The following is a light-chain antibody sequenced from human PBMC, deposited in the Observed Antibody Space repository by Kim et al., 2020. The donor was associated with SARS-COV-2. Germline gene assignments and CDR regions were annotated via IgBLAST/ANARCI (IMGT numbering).Light chain of an antibody. V-gene: IGLV3-19*01. CDR2: GKN. CDR1: SLSSYY. CDR3: NSRDSSGNHLV. Sequence: ALGQTLRITCQGYSLSSYYASWYQQKPGQAPVLVIYGKNNRPSGIPDRFSGSSSGNTASLTITGAQAEDEADYYCNSRDSSGNHLVFGGGTQLTVL. J-gene: IGLJ2*01.